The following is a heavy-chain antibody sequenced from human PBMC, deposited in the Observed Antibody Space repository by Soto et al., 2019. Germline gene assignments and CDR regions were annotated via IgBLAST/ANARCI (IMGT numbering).Heavy chain of an antibody. D-gene: IGHD5-18*01. V-gene: IGHV3-33*01. CDR3: ARDGVDTAMVTHYYYGMDV. J-gene: IGHJ6*02. CDR1: GFTFSSYG. CDR2: IWYDGSNK. Sequence: ESGGGVVQPGRSLRLSCAASGFTFSSYGMHWVRQAPGKGLEWVAVIWYDGSNKYYADSVKGRFTISRDNSKNTLYLQMNSLRAEDTAVYYCARDGVDTAMVTHYYYGMDVWGQGTTVTVSS.